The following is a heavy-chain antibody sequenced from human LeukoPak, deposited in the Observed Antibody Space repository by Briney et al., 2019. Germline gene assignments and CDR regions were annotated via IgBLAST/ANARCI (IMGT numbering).Heavy chain of an antibody. J-gene: IGHJ5*01. CDR3: ARRPRGVIIKTWFDS. V-gene: IGHV4-34*01. D-gene: IGHD3-10*01. Sequence: SETLPLTCAVYDGSFSGSYCTWIRQPPGKGLEWIGEINHSGSANYNPSLKSRVTILLDTSKNQFSLNLSSVTAADTAVYYCARRPRGVIIKTWFDSWGQGTLVTVSS. CDR2: INHSGSA. CDR1: DGSFSGSY.